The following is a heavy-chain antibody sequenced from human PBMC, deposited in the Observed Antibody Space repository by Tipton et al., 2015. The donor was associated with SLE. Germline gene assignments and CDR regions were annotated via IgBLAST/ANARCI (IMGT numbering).Heavy chain of an antibody. CDR3: ARSTPDEFDF. V-gene: IGHV4-59*01. Sequence: TLSLTCIVSIGSLNNYYWSWIRQPPGKGLEWIGNIYYTGNINYSPSLKSRVSMSVDTSKNRFSLKLKTVTAADTAVYYCARSTPDEFDFWGHGTLVTLSS. J-gene: IGHJ4*01. D-gene: IGHD5/OR15-5a*01. CDR1: IGSLNNYY. CDR2: IYYTGNI.